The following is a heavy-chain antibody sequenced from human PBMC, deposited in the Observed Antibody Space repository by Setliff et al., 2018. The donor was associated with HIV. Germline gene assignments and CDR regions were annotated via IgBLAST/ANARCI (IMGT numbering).Heavy chain of an antibody. V-gene: IGHV1-69*10. Sequence: SVKVSCKASGFTFTHYALSWVRQAPGQRPEWMGGTNPQSDIANYAQRFQGGVTITADHSTTTTYMELTSLRADDTAVYYCVRVGPWYYARSGYLASWDYWGQGTLVTVSS. CDR2: TNPQSDIA. CDR3: VRVGPWYYARSGYLASWDY. J-gene: IGHJ4*02. D-gene: IGHD3-22*01. CDR1: GFTFTHYA.